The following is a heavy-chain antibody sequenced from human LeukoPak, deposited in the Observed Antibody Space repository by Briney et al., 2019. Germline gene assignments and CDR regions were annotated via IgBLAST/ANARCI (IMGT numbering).Heavy chain of an antibody. CDR1: GFTFSRYG. CDR3: ARAGGGPTTLYWYFDI. D-gene: IGHD1-7*01. J-gene: IGHJ2*01. Sequence: GGSLRLSCAASGFTFSRYGMSWVRQAPGKGLEWVSAISGSGGSTYYADSVKGRFTISRDNSKNTMYMQMNSLRAEDTAVYYCARAGGGPTTLYWYFDIWGRGTLVTVSS. CDR2: ISGSGGST. V-gene: IGHV3-23*01.